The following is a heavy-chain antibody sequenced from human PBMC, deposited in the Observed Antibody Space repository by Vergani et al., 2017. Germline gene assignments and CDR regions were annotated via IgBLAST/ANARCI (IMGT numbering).Heavy chain of an antibody. V-gene: IGHV3-7*01. D-gene: IGHD3-10*01. J-gene: IGHJ6*02. Sequence: EGQLVESGGDWVQRGGSLSLSCAASGFISSSYGMSWVRQAPGKGLEWVAKVNQDGSEKYYVDSVRGRFTISRDNAKNSIYLQMNSLRAEDTAVYFCVRVPLIRRGSGNYGINNYHGMDVWGQGTTVIVSS. CDR2: VNQDGSEK. CDR3: VRVPLIRRGSGNYGINNYHGMDV. CDR1: GFISSSYG.